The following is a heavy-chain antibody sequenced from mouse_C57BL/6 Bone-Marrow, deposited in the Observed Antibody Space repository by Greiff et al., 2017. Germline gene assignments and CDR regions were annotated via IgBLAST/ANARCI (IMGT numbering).Heavy chain of an antibody. CDR2: IYPGSGST. J-gene: IGHJ4*01. V-gene: IGHV1-55*01. CDR3: ARAYYSYYDAMDY. D-gene: IGHD2-12*01. CDR1: GYTFTSYW. Sequence: QVQLQQPGAELVKPGASVKMSCKASGYTFTSYWITWVKQRPGQGLEWIGDIYPGSGSTNYNEKFKSKATLTVDTSSSTAYMQLSSLTSEYSAVYYCARAYYSYYDAMDYWGQGTSVTVSS.